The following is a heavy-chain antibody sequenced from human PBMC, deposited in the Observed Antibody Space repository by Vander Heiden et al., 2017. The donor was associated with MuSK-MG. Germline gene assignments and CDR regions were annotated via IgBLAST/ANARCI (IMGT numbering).Heavy chain of an antibody. V-gene: IGHV4-59*01. J-gene: IGHJ4*02. CDR3: ARAKSSSWSFGNYFDY. Sequence: QVQLQESGPGLVKPSETLSLTCTVSGGSISSYYWSWIRQPPGKGLEWIGYIYYSGSTNYNPSLKSRVTISVDTSKNQFSLKLSSVTAADTAVYYCARAKSSSWSFGNYFDYWGQGTLVTVSS. CDR2: IYYSGST. D-gene: IGHD6-13*01. CDR1: GGSISSYY.